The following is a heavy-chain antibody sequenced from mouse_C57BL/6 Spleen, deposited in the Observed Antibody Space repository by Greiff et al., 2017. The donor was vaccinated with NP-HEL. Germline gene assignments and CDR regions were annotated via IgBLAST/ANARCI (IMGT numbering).Heavy chain of an antibody. V-gene: IGHV14-4*01. CDR3: TRRRFIIDY. J-gene: IGHJ2*01. CDR1: GFNIKDDY. Sequence: EVQLQQSGAELVRPGASVKLSCTASGFNIKDDYMHWVKQRPEQGLEWIGWIDPENGDTEYASKFQGKATITADTSSNTAYLQLSSLTSEDTAVHYCTRRRFIIDYWGQGTTLTVSS. CDR2: IDPENGDT. D-gene: IGHD1-1*01.